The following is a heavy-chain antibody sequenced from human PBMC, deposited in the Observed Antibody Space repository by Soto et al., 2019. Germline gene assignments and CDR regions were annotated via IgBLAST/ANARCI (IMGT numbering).Heavy chain of an antibody. CDR1: GFTFSSYG. CDR3: ASGGSSLDY. J-gene: IGHJ4*02. V-gene: IGHV3-23*01. Sequence: EVQLLESGGGLAQPGGSMRLSCAASGFTFSSYGLSWVRQAPGKGLEWVSTISGSGGRTYYADSVKGRFTISRDNSKNTLYLQMNRLRAEDTAVYYCASGGSSLDYWGQGTLSTVST. CDR2: ISGSGGRT. D-gene: IGHD2-15*01.